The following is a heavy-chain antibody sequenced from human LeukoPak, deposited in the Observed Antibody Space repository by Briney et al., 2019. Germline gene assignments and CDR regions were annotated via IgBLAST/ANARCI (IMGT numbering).Heavy chain of an antibody. D-gene: IGHD5-12*01. V-gene: IGHV3-74*03. Sequence: GGSLRLSCVASGFTLSDHWMYWVRQGPSRGLAHVSRVESDASRTTYADSVKGRFTISRDDAKNTMYLQMNSLRVEDTAVYYCVKGGHKLDIQTTHYYYGLDVWGQGTTVAVS. CDR3: VKGGHKLDIQTTHYYYGLDV. CDR2: VESDASRT. CDR1: GFTLSDHW. J-gene: IGHJ6*02.